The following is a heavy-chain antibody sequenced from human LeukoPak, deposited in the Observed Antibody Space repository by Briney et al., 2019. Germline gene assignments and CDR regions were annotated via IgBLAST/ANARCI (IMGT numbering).Heavy chain of an antibody. V-gene: IGHV4-59*01. CDR1: GVSISSYY. CDR2: IYYSGST. J-gene: IGHJ4*02. D-gene: IGHD3-22*01. Sequence: PSETLSLTCTVSGVSISSYYWSWIRQPPGKGLEWIGYIYYSGSTSYNPSLKSRLTISVDTSKNQFSLKLSSVTAADTAVYYCAGVDSSGHYYLDYWGQGTLVTVSS. CDR3: AGVDSSGHYYLDY.